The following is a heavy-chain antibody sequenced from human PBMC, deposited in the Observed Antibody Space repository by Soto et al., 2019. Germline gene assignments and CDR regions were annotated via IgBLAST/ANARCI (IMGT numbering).Heavy chain of an antibody. J-gene: IGHJ4*02. CDR2: ISYDGSNK. CDR3: AKAHHDYGDYQVSY. Sequence: QVQLVESGGGVVQPGRSLRLSCAASGFTFSSYGMHWVRQAPGKGLEWGAVISYDGSNKYYADSVKGRFTISRDNSKNTLYLQMNSLRAEDTAVYYCAKAHHDYGDYQVSYWGQGTLVTVSS. D-gene: IGHD4-17*01. V-gene: IGHV3-30*18. CDR1: GFTFSSYG.